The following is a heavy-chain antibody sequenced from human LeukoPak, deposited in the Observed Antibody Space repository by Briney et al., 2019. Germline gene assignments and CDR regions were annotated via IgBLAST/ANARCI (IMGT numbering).Heavy chain of an antibody. Sequence: GGSLRLSCAASGFIVSNYAMSWVRQAPGKGLEWVSAIGPSGNTYYADSVKGRFTISRDNFKNTLYLQTNSLRADDTALYYCAKRLAQTKGFDYWGQGILVTVSS. CDR1: GFIVSNYA. CDR2: IGPSGNT. D-gene: IGHD2-21*01. V-gene: IGHV3-23*01. J-gene: IGHJ4*02. CDR3: AKRLAQTKGFDY.